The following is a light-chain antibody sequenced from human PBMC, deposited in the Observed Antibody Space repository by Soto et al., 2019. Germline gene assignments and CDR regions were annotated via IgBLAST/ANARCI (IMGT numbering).Light chain of an antibody. J-gene: IGKJ5*01. Sequence: EIVLTQSPGTLSLSPGERATLSCRASQSVSSSYLAWYQQKPGQAPRLLIYGASGTATGIPDRFSGSGSGTDSTLTISRLEPEDFEVYYCQHYGSSPPVTFGQGTRLEIK. V-gene: IGKV3-20*01. CDR1: QSVSSSY. CDR3: QHYGSSPPVT. CDR2: GAS.